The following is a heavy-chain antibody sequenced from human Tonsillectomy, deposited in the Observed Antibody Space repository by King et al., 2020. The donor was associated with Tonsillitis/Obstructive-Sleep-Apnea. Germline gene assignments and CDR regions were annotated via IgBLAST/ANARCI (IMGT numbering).Heavy chain of an antibody. V-gene: IGHV3-15*01. CDR2: IKNRIDGGTT. CDR1: GFIFSDAW. Sequence: VQLVESGGGLVKPGESLRLSCVASGFIFSDAWMSWVRQAPGKGLEWVGRIKNRIDGGTTDYVAPVKGRFTISKDDWKNKLYLQMNSLKTEDTAVYYCTARGGRYWGQGTLVTVSS. D-gene: IGHD3-10*01. CDR3: TARGGRY. J-gene: IGHJ4*02.